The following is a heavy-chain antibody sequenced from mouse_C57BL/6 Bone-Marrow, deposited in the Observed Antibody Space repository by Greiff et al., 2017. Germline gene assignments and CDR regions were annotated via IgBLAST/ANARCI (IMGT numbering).Heavy chain of an antibody. D-gene: IGHD1-1*01. Sequence: EVQVVESGGGLVQPKGSLKLSCAASGFTFNTYAMHWVRQAPGKGLEWVARIRSKSSNYATYYADSVKDRFTISKDDSQSMLYLQMNNLKTEDTAMYYCVRDGDYGSSSYWYFDVWGTGTTVTVSS. CDR3: VRDGDYGSSSYWYFDV. CDR2: IRSKSSNYAT. CDR1: GFTFNTYA. V-gene: IGHV10-3*01. J-gene: IGHJ1*03.